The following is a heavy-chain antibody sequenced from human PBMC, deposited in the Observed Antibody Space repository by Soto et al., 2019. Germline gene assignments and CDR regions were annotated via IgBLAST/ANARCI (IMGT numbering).Heavy chain of an antibody. J-gene: IGHJ4*02. Sequence: VESLSICCKVSGYSFAGYGISWVLQKPGKGLECMGRIDPSDSQTYYSPSFRGHVTISVTKSITTVFLQWSSLRASDTAMYYCARQIYDSDTGPNFQYYFDSWGKGTQVTV. V-gene: IGHV5-10-1*01. D-gene: IGHD3-22*01. CDR3: ARQIYDSDTGPNFQYYFDS. CDR1: GYSFAGYG. CDR2: IDPSDSQT.